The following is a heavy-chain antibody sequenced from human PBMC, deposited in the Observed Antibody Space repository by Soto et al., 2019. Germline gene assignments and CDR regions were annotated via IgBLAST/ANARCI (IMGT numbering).Heavy chain of an antibody. D-gene: IGHD4-17*01. J-gene: IGHJ3*02. CDR1: GYTFTSYY. CDR2: INPSGGST. CDR3: ARSGGDYEPLAAFDI. Sequence: ASVKVSCKASGYTFTSYYMHWVRQAPGQGLEWMGIINPSGGSTSYAQKFQGRVTMTRDTSTSTVYMELSSLRSEDTAVYYCARSGGDYEPLAAFDIWGQGTMVTVSS. V-gene: IGHV1-46*03.